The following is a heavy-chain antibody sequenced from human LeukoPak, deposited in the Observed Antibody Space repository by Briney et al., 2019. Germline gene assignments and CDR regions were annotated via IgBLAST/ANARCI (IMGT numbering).Heavy chain of an antibody. J-gene: IGHJ3*02. V-gene: IGHV3-30-3*01. CDR2: ISYDGSNK. CDR1: GFTFSSYA. D-gene: IGHD3-10*01. Sequence: GRSLRLSCAASGFTFSSYAMHWVRQAPGKGLEWVAVISYDGSNKYYADSVKGRFTISRDNSKNTLYLQMNSLRAEDTAVYYCARDRSSADVLLWFGKGIGIWGQGTMVTVSS. CDR3: ARDRSSADVLLWFGKGIGI.